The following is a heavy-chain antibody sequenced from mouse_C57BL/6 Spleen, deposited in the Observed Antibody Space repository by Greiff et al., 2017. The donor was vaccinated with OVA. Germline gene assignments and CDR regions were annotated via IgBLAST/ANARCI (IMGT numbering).Heavy chain of an antibody. D-gene: IGHD1-1*01. V-gene: IGHV1-82*01. CDR1: GYAFSSSW. CDR3: AREGFGSTYFDY. J-gene: IGHJ2*01. Sequence: VHLVESGPELVKPGASVKISCKASGYAFSSSWMNWVKQRPGKGLEWIGRIYPGDGDTNYNGKFKGKATLTADKSSSTAYMQLSSLTSEDSAVYFCAREGFGSTYFDYWGQGTTLTVSS. CDR2: IYPGDGDT.